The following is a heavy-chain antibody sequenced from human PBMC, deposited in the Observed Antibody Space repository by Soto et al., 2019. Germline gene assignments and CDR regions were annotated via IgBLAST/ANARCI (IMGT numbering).Heavy chain of an antibody. Sequence: QVQLQQWGAGLLKPSETLSLTCAVYGGSFSGYYWNWIRQPPGKGLEWIGEINHSGSTNYNPSLKSRVTTSVDTSKNQFSRKLSSVTAADTAVYYCARVSGIYYYGMDVWGQGTTVTVSS. D-gene: IGHD3-10*01. V-gene: IGHV4-34*01. CDR2: INHSGST. CDR3: ARVSGIYYYGMDV. J-gene: IGHJ6*02. CDR1: GGSFSGYY.